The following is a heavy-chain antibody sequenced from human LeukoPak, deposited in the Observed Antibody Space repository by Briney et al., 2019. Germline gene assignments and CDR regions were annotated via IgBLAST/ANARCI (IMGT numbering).Heavy chain of an antibody. CDR1: GYTFTTLW. Sequence: GESLKISCKASGYTFTTLWIGWVRQMPGGGLKWMGIIHPVDSDTRFSPSFQGQVSFSVDRSIATAYLQWSSLKASDTAIYYCARLEGGLYYFDSWGQGTLVTVSS. CDR3: ARLEGGLYYFDS. D-gene: IGHD3-16*01. CDR2: IHPVDSDT. V-gene: IGHV5-51*01. J-gene: IGHJ4*02.